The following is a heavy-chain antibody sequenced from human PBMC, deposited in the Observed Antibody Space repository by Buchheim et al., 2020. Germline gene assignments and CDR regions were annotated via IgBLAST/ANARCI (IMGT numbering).Heavy chain of an antibody. CDR3: AREIRGVNYYYGMDV. CDR2: IHYSGST. J-gene: IGHJ6*02. Sequence: QVQLQESGPGLVKPSETLSLTCTVSGGSITSHYWSWVRQPPGKGLEWIGYIHYSGSTHYNPSLRSRVTISVDTSRHQFSLNLKSVTDADAAVYYCAREIRGVNYYYGMDVWGQGTT. D-gene: IGHD3-10*01. V-gene: IGHV4-59*11. CDR1: GGSITSHY.